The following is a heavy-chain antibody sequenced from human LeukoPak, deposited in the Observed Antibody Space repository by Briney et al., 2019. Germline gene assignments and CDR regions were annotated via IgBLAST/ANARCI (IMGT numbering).Heavy chain of an antibody. CDR2: ISYDGSNK. D-gene: IGHD2-15*01. V-gene: IGHV3-30*14. J-gene: IGHJ4*02. Sequence: GGSLRLSCAASGFTFSSYAMHWVRQAPGKGLEWVAVISYDGSNKYYADSVKGRFTISRDNSKNTLYLQMGSLRAEDMAVYYCARDPGYCSGGSCGWWYYFDYWGQGTLVTVSS. CDR3: ARDPGYCSGGSCGWWYYFDY. CDR1: GFTFSSYA.